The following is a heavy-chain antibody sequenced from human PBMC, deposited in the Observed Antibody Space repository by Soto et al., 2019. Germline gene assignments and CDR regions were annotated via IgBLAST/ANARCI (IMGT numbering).Heavy chain of an antibody. J-gene: IGHJ4*02. CDR1: GGSISSGGYS. Sequence: QVQLQESGPGLVKPSQTLSLTCTVSGGSISSGGYSWSWIRQPPGKGLEWIGYIYYSGSTYYNPSLKSRVTISVDTSKNQFSLKLSSVTAADTAVYYCARNPAAAGTETFDYWGQGTLVTVSS. V-gene: IGHV4-31*03. CDR3: ARNPAAAGTETFDY. CDR2: IYYSGST. D-gene: IGHD6-13*01.